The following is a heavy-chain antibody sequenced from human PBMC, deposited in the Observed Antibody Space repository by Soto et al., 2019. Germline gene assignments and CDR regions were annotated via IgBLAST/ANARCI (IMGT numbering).Heavy chain of an antibody. CDR3: TRLQCYSSSPGYNDAFDI. Sequence: EVQLVESGGGLVQPGGSLKLSCAASGFSFSGSAMHWVRQASGKGLEWVGRIRSKANSYATAYAASVKGRFTISRDDSKNTAYLQMNSLKTEDTTVYYCTRLQCYSSSPGYNDAFDIWGQGTMVTVSS. J-gene: IGHJ3*02. CDR2: IRSKANSYAT. V-gene: IGHV3-73*02. D-gene: IGHD6-6*01. CDR1: GFSFSGSA.